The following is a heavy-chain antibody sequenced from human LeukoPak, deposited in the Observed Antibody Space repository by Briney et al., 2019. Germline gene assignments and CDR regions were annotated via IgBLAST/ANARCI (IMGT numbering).Heavy chain of an antibody. Sequence: SETLSLTCTVSGGSVSSDYWTWIRQPAGKGLEWIGRISTSGGTNSSPAPQSRVTMSVDTSKNQFSLTLSSVTAADTALYYCARELAGSGSYRSLNNWGQGILVTVS. D-gene: IGHD1-26*01. J-gene: IGHJ4*02. CDR1: GGSVSSDY. CDR3: ARELAGSGSYRSLNN. CDR2: ISTSGGT. V-gene: IGHV4-4*07.